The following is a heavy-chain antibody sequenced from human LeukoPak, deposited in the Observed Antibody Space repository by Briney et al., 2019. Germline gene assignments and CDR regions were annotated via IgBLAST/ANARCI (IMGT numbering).Heavy chain of an antibody. V-gene: IGHV1-2*02. CDR3: ARGGIAAAGIYYYYMDV. CDR2: INPNSGGT. Sequence: ASVKVSCKASGYTFTGYYMHWVRQAPGQGLEWMGWINPNSGGTNYAQKFQGRVTMTRDTSISTAYMELSRLRSDDTAVYYCARGGIAAAGIYYYYMDVWGKGTTVTVSS. D-gene: IGHD6-13*01. CDR1: GYTFTGYY. J-gene: IGHJ6*03.